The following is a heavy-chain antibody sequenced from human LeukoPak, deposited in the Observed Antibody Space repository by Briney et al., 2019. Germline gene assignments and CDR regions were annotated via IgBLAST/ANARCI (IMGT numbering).Heavy chain of an antibody. CDR1: GFTFDDYA. J-gene: IGHJ4*02. D-gene: IGHD2-2*01. V-gene: IGHV3-9*01. CDR2: ISWNSGSI. Sequence: PGRSLRLSCAASGFTFDDYAMHWVRQAPGKGLEWVSGISWNSGSIGYADSVKGRFTISRDNAKNSLYLQMNSLRAEDTALYYCAKDWSSTSCHADYWGQGTLVTVSS. CDR3: AKDWSSTSCHADY.